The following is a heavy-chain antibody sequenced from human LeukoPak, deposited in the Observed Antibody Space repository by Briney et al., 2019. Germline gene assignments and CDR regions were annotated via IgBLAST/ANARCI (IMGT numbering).Heavy chain of an antibody. CDR3: ARDGSYYGSGSLTY. Sequence: GGSLRLSCAASGFTFVNFALHWVRQAPGKGLEWVAVTSFDGTKRYYRDSVKGRFTISRDNSENTLYLQMNNLRPEDTAVYYYARDGSYYGSGSLTYWGQGTLVTV. CDR1: GFTFVNFA. J-gene: IGHJ4*02. V-gene: IGHV3-30*04. CDR2: TSFDGTKR. D-gene: IGHD3-10*01.